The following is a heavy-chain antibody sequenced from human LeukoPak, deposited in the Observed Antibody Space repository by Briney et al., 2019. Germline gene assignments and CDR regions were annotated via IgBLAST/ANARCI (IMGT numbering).Heavy chain of an antibody. V-gene: IGHV1-8*01. CDR3: ARGRSSWRTKFNWFDP. J-gene: IGHJ5*02. CDR1: GYTFTSYG. CDR2: MNPNSGNT. D-gene: IGHD6-13*01. Sequence: ASVKVSCKASGYTFTSYGINWVRQATGQGLEWMGWMNPNSGNTGYAQKFQGRVTMTRNTSISTAYMELSSLRSEDTAVYYCARGRSSWRTKFNWFDPWGQGTLVTVSS.